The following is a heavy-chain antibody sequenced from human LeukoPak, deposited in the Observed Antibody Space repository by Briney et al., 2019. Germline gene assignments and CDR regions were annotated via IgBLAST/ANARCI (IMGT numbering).Heavy chain of an antibody. CDR1: GYTFTSYD. Sequence: ASVKVSCKASGYTFTSYDINWVRQATGQGLEWMGWMNPNSGNTGYAQKFQGRVTITRNTPISTAYMELSSLRSEDTAVYYCATSNAGLGGNFQHWGQGTLVTVSS. CDR3: ATSNAGLGGNFQH. CDR2: MNPNSGNT. V-gene: IGHV1-8*03. D-gene: IGHD3-16*01. J-gene: IGHJ1*01.